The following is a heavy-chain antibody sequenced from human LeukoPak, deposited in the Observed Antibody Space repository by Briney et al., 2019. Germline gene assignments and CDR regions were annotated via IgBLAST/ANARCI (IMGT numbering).Heavy chain of an antibody. D-gene: IGHD2-15*01. Sequence: SETLSLTCTVSGGSISSGGYYWSWIRQHPGKGLEWIGYIYYSGSTYYNPSLKSRVTISVDTSKNQFSLKLSSVTAADTAVYYCARTGGVAATTPGAYWFDPWGLGTLVTVSS. CDR3: ARTGGVAATTPGAYWFDP. CDR1: GGSISSGGYY. V-gene: IGHV4-31*03. J-gene: IGHJ5*02. CDR2: IYYSGST.